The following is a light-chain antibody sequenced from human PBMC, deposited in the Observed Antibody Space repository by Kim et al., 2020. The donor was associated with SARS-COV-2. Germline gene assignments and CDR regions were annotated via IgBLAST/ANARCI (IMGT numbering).Light chain of an antibody. CDR1: QSIGNR. V-gene: IGKV1-5*03. CDR2: EAS. CDR3: QQYKGYPLT. Sequence: ASVGDRVTSTCRASQSIGNRLAWYQQKPEKAPKFLIYEASSLESGVPSRFSGSGSGTDFTLTISSLQPDDLATYYCQQYKGYPLTFGGGTKVDIK. J-gene: IGKJ4*01.